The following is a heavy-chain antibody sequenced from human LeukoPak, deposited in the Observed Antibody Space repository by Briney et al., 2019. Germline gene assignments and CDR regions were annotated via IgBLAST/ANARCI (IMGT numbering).Heavy chain of an antibody. J-gene: IGHJ4*02. CDR1: ELNFKTHA. V-gene: IGHV3-30*04. CDR3: ARDLQEISSFYFDY. D-gene: IGHD3-16*02. Sequence: GGSLRLSCVVSELNFKTHAMNWFRQAPGKGLEWLEGLSFDASGRNYADSVKGRFTISRDNSKNTLYLQMHSLSPEDTAVYFCARDLQEISSFYFDYWGQGSLVTVSS. CDR2: LSFDASGR.